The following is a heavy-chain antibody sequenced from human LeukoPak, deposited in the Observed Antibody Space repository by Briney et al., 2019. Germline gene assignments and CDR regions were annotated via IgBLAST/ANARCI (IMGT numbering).Heavy chain of an antibody. V-gene: IGHV4-59*01. Sequence: SETLSLTCSVSGGSISSYYWSWIRQPPGKGLEWIGYIYYSGSTSYSPSLKSRVTISVDTSKNQFSLKLSSVTAADTDVYYCARTSVVPNSSGLIDYWGQGTLVTVSS. CDR1: GGSISSYY. CDR3: ARTSVVPNSSGLIDY. J-gene: IGHJ4*02. CDR2: IYYSGST. D-gene: IGHD6-19*01.